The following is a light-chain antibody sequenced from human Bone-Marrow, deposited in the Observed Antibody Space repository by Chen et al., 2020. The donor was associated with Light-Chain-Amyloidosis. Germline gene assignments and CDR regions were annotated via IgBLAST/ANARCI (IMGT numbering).Light chain of an antibody. CDR1: NIGSTS. Sequence: SYVLTQPSSVSVAPGPTATIAFGGNNIGSTSVHWYPQTPGQAPLLVVYDDSDRPSGNPGRLSGSNSGNTATQTVSRVEAGDESVYYCQVWDRSSDRPVFGGGTKLTVL. CDR2: DDS. J-gene: IGLJ3*02. CDR3: QVWDRSSDRPV. V-gene: IGLV3-21*02.